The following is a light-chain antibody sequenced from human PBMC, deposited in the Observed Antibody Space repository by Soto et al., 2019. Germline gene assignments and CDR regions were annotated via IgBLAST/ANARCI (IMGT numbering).Light chain of an antibody. Sequence: DIQMTQSPSTLSASVGDRVTITCRASQSISSWLAWYQQKPGKAPKLLIYKASSLEGGVPSRFSGSGSGTDFTLTISSLQPDDCSTYYCQKYHSYSLPFGGGTNVDIK. CDR1: QSISSW. CDR2: KAS. J-gene: IGKJ4*01. CDR3: QKYHSYSLP. V-gene: IGKV1-5*03.